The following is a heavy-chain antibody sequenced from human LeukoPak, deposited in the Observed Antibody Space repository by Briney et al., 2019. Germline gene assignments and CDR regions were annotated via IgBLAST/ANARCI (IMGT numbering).Heavy chain of an antibody. V-gene: IGHV1-69*13. CDR1: GGTFSSYA. D-gene: IGHD3-10*01. J-gene: IGHJ4*02. Sequence: SVKVSCKASGGTFSSYAISWVRQAPGQGLEWMGGIIPIFGTANYAQKFQGRVTITADESTSTAYMELSSLRAEDTAVYYCARAAHYYGSGSFFDYWGQGTLVTVSS. CDR3: ARAAHYYGSGSFFDY. CDR2: IIPIFGTA.